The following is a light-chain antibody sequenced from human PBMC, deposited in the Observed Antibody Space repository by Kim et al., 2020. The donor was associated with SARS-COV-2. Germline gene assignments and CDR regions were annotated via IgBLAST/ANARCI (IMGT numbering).Light chain of an antibody. Sequence: QSVLTQPPSASGTPGQRVTISCSGSNSNIGRNTVNWYQQLPGAAPKLLIYSNHQRPSGVPDRFSGSRSGTSASLAISGLQSEDEADYFCAAWDDSLTGLYVFGTGTKVTVL. CDR1: NSNIGRNT. CDR2: SNH. V-gene: IGLV1-44*01. CDR3: AAWDDSLTGLYV. J-gene: IGLJ1*01.